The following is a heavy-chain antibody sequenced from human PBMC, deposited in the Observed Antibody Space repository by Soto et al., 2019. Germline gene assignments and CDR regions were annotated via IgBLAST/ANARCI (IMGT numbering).Heavy chain of an antibody. D-gene: IGHD6-13*01. J-gene: IGHJ4*02. Sequence: PSETLSLTCTVSGGSISSGGYYWSWVRKHPGKGLEWIGYIYYSGSTYYNPSLKSRVTISVDTSKNQFSLKLSSVTAADTAVYYCAREVWQQTEPLGFDYWGQGTLVTVSS. CDR3: AREVWQQTEPLGFDY. CDR2: IYYSGST. CDR1: GGSISSGGYY. V-gene: IGHV4-31*03.